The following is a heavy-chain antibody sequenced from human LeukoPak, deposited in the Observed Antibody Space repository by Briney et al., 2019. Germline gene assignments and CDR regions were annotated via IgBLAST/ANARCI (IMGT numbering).Heavy chain of an antibody. CDR1: GFTFSSYW. D-gene: IGHD3-10*01. V-gene: IGHV3-74*01. CDR2: INSDGSST. CDR3: ARDRAVGGVGFDY. J-gene: IGHJ4*02. Sequence: GGSLRLSCAASGFTFSSYWMHWVRQAPGKGLVWVSRINSDGSSTSYADSVKGRFTISRDNAKNTLYLQMNSLRAEDTAVHYCARDRAVGGVGFDYWGQGTLVTVSS.